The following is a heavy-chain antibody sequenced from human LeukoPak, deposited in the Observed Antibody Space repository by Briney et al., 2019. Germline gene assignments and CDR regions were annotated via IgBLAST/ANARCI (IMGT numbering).Heavy chain of an antibody. D-gene: IGHD2-2*01. Sequence: PSETLSLACTVSGGSVSSGSYYWSWIRQPPGKGLEWIGYIYYSGNTNYNPSLKSRVTISADTSKNQFSLKLSSVTAADTAVYYCARDLGISSSTSTDDAFDIWGQGTMVTVSS. CDR2: IYYSGNT. CDR3: ARDLGISSSTSTDDAFDI. CDR1: GGSVSSGSYY. V-gene: IGHV4-61*01. J-gene: IGHJ3*02.